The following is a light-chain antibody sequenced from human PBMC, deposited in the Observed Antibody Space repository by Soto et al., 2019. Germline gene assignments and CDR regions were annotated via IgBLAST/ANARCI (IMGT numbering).Light chain of an antibody. J-gene: IGKJ1*01. CDR3: QKYNSAPWT. CDR1: QGISNY. Sequence: DIQMTRSPSSLSASVGDRVTITCRASQGISNYLAWYQQKPGKVPKLLIYAASTLQSGVPSRFSGSGSGTDFTLTISRLQPEDVATYYCQKYNSAPWTFGQGTKVDIK. CDR2: AAS. V-gene: IGKV1-27*01.